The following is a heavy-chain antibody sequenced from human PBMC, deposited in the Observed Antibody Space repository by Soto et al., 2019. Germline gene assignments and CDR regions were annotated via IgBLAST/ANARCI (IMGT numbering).Heavy chain of an antibody. CDR2: VSASGLNT. V-gene: IGHV3-23*01. CDR1: GFTFSTYA. J-gene: IGHJ4*02. CDR3: AKGYGDFPNTLDY. Sequence: GSLRLSCAASGFTFSTYAMAWVRQAPGKGLEWVSGVSASGLNTDYADPVKGRFSISRDNSKNTLYLQMNSLRAEDTAVYYCAKGYGDFPNTLDYWGQGSLVTVSS. D-gene: IGHD4-17*01.